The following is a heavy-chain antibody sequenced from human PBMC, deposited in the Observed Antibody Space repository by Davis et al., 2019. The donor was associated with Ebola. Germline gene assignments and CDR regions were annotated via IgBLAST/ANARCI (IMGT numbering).Heavy chain of an antibody. CDR2: ISYDGRNK. V-gene: IGHV3-30*04. Sequence: GESLKISCAASGFTFSNYAMHWVRQAPGKGLEWVALISYDGRNKYHADSVKGRFTISRDNSKNTLYLQMNSLRAEDTAVYYCARVSRWLQLNCDYWGQGTLVTVSS. D-gene: IGHD5-24*01. CDR3: ARVSRWLQLNCDY. CDR1: GFTFSNYA. J-gene: IGHJ4*02.